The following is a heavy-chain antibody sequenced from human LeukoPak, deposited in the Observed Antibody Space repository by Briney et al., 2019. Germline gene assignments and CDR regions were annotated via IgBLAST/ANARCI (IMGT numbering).Heavy chain of an antibody. V-gene: IGHV1-46*01. D-gene: IGHD3-22*01. CDR3: ARSHLDSSGYVPLHWFDP. CDR1: GYTFTSYY. CDR2: INPSGGST. Sequence: ASVKVSCKASGYTFTSYYMHWVRQAPGQGLEWMGIINPSGGSTSYAQKFQGRVTMTRDTSTSTVYMELSSLRSEDTAVYYCARSHLDSSGYVPLHWFDPWGQGTLVAVSS. J-gene: IGHJ5*02.